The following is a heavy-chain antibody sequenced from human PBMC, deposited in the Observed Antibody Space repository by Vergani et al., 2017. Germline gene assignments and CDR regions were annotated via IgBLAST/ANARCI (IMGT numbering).Heavy chain of an antibody. Sequence: EVQLVQSGAEVKKPGESLKIFCKGSGHSLTTYWIVWARQMPGKGLEWMGIIYPGDSDTRYSPSFQGQVTISADKSISTAYLQWSSLKASDTAMYFCARHPNWGKSFDSWGPGTLVTVSS. CDR2: IYPGDSDT. CDR3: ARHPNWGKSFDS. D-gene: IGHD7-27*01. CDR1: GHSLTTYW. J-gene: IGHJ4*02. V-gene: IGHV5-51*01.